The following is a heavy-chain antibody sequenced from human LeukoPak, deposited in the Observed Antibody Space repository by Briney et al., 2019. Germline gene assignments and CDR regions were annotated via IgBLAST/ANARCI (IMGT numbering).Heavy chain of an antibody. Sequence: GASVKVSCKASGYTFTGYYMHWVRQDPGQGLEWMGWIDPNSGGINYAQKFQGRVTMTRDTSISTAYMELSRLRSDDTAVYYCARDHGYCSSTSCYNAFDIWGQGTMVTVSS. CDR3: ARDHGYCSSTSCYNAFDI. CDR2: IDPNSGGI. D-gene: IGHD2-2*02. CDR1: GYTFTGYY. J-gene: IGHJ3*02. V-gene: IGHV1-2*02.